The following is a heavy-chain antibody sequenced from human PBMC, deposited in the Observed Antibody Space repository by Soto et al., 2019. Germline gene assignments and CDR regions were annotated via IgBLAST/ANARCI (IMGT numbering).Heavy chain of an antibody. CDR3: VRRKLGDVSDI. V-gene: IGHV4-30-2*01. Sequence: SETLSLTCIVSGDSITSPSSSWTWFRQPPRKSLEWIGYIYQNGNTYYNPSVKGRVTISVDRSKNQFSLSLQSVTAADTAVYFCVRRKLGDVSDIWGPGTLVTAS. CDR1: GDSITSPSSS. J-gene: IGHJ3*02. D-gene: IGHD3-16*01. CDR2: IYQNGNT.